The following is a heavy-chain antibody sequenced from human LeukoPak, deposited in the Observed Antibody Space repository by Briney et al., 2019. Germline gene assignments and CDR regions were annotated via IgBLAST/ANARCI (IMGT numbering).Heavy chain of an antibody. CDR2: MSPNSGNT. Sequence: ASVKVSCKASGYTFTSYDINWVRQATGQGLEWMGWMSPNSGNTGYAQKFQGRVTMTRNTSISTAYMELSSLRSEGTAVYYCARRAYDFWSGSQIYDMDVWGQGTTVTVSS. CDR3: ARRAYDFWSGSQIYDMDV. J-gene: IGHJ6*02. D-gene: IGHD3-3*01. V-gene: IGHV1-8*01. CDR1: GYTFTSYD.